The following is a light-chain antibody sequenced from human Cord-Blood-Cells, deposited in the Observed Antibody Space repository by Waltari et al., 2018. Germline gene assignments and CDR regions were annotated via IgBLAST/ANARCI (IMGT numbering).Light chain of an antibody. CDR2: GAS. Sequence: EIVLTQSPGTLSLSPVERATLSCRASQSVSSSYLAWYQQKPGQAPRLLIYGASSRATGIPDRCSGSGSGTDFTLTISRLEPEDFAVYYCQQYGSSPYTFGQGTKLEIK. CDR3: QQYGSSPYT. CDR1: QSVSSSY. J-gene: IGKJ2*01. V-gene: IGKV3-20*01.